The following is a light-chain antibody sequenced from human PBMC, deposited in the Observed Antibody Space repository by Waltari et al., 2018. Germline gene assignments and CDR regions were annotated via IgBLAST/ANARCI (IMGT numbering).Light chain of an antibody. CDR1: QYIDF. CDR3: QYYGDSPNT. CDR2: SAS. V-gene: IGKV3-20*01. Sequence: EIVLTQSPGTLSLSPGDTATLSCRATQYIDFLAWYQQKPGQPPRLLFFSASTMATGIPDRFSGRGFGTDFTLTISRLEPEDFAVYYCQYYGDSPNTFGQGTKL. J-gene: IGKJ2*01.